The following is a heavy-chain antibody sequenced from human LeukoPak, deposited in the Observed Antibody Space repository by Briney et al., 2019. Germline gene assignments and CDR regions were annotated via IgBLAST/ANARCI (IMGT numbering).Heavy chain of an antibody. Sequence: GGSLRLSCAASGFTFSSYSMNWVRQAPGKGLEWVSYISSSSSTIYYADSVKGRFTISRDNAKNSLYLQMNSLRAEDTAVYYCARARGSDYGGNDDTFGLFQHWGQGTLVTVSS. CDR1: GFTFSSYS. D-gene: IGHD4-23*01. CDR2: ISSSSSTI. CDR3: ARARGSDYGGNDDTFGLFQH. J-gene: IGHJ1*01. V-gene: IGHV3-48*01.